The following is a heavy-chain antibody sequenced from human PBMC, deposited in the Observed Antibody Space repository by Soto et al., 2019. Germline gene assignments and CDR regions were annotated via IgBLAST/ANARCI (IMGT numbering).Heavy chain of an antibody. Sequence: SVKVSCKASGGIFNNYAISWVRQAPGQGLEWMGGIIPMFGTLNYAQKFQGRVTIAADKSTSKAYMELSSLRSEDTAVYYCARDPRIVGATVDAFDIWGQGTMVTVS. CDR3: ARDPRIVGATVDAFDI. CDR2: IIPMFGTL. J-gene: IGHJ3*02. V-gene: IGHV1-69*06. CDR1: GGIFNNYA. D-gene: IGHD1-26*01.